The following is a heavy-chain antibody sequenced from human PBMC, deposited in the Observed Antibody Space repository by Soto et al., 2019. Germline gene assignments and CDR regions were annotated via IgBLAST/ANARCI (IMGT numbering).Heavy chain of an antibody. V-gene: IGHV1-3*01. CDR1: GYTFTSYA. J-gene: IGHJ4*02. Sequence: APVKVSCKASGYTFTSYAMHWVRQAPGQRLEWMGWINAGNGETIYAQKFQGRVTMTEDTSADTAYMELSSLRSEDTAVYFCATDLATVIRRGDYWGQGTLDTVSS. D-gene: IGHD4-17*01. CDR3: ATDLATVIRRGDY. CDR2: INAGNGET.